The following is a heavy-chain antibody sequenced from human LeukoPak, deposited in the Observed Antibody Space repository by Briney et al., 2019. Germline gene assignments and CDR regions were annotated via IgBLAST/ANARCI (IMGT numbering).Heavy chain of an antibody. CDR3: AKSFHTYYDILTGYRPPTGDAFDI. J-gene: IGHJ3*02. CDR2: IRYDGSNK. Sequence: GGSLRLSCAASGFTFSSYGMHWVRQAPGKGLEWVAFIRYDGSNKYYADSVKGRFTISRDNSKNTLYLQMNSLRAEDTAVYYCAKSFHTYYDILTGYRPPTGDAFDIWGQGTMVTVSS. D-gene: IGHD3-9*01. V-gene: IGHV3-30*02. CDR1: GFTFSSYG.